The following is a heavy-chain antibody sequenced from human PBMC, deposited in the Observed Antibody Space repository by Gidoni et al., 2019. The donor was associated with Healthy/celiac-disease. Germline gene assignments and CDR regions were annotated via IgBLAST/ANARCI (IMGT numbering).Heavy chain of an antibody. V-gene: IGHV3-23*01. J-gene: IGHJ6*02. D-gene: IGHD3-22*01. CDR3: AKGVNYYDSSGYYAYYYYGMDV. CDR1: GFTFSTYA. Sequence: EVQLLESGGGLVQLGGSLRLSCAAPGFTFSTYAMIWVRQAPGKGLEWVAAISGSGGSTDYADSVKGRFTNSRDNSKNRLYLQMNSLRAEDTAVYYCAKGVNYYDSSGYYAYYYYGMDVWGQGTTVTVSS. CDR2: ISGSGGST.